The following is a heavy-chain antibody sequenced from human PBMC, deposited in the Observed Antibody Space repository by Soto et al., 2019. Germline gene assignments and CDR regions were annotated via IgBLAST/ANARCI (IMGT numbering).Heavy chain of an antibody. Sequence: EVRLLESGGGLEQPGGSLRLSCTTSGFTFDNFAMSWVRQAPGKGLEWVSYIHSGGSRIYYADSVKGRFTISRDNAKNSLYLQMNSLRAEDTAVYYCARDGSTVTTNYHYAMDVWGQGTTVTVSS. CDR3: ARDGSTVTTNYHYAMDV. V-gene: IGHV3-48*03. J-gene: IGHJ6*02. CDR1: GFTFDNFA. CDR2: IHSGGSRI. D-gene: IGHD4-17*01.